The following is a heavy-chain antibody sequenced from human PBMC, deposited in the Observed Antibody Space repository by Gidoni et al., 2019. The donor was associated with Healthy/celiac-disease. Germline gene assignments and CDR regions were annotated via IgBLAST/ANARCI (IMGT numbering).Heavy chain of an antibody. Sequence: VQLLESGGGLVQPGGSLRLPCAAAGFTFSSYAMSWVRQAPGKGVEWVSAISGSGGSTYYADSVKGRFTISRDNSKNTLYLQMNFLRAEDTAVYYCAKEVRYSGYDRFDYWGQGTLVTVSS. CDR2: ISGSGGST. V-gene: IGHV3-23*01. CDR3: AKEVRYSGYDRFDY. CDR1: GFTFSSYA. D-gene: IGHD5-12*01. J-gene: IGHJ4*02.